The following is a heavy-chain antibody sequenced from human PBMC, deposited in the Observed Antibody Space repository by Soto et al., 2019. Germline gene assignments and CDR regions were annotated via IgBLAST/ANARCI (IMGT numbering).Heavy chain of an antibody. J-gene: IGHJ4*02. V-gene: IGHV3-30-3*01. CDR1: GFTFSTYS. CDR3: ARDPLPLTYEAYDFAY. CDR2: ISSDGSKT. D-gene: IGHD3-22*01. Sequence: QVQLVESGGGVVQPGGSLRLSCAASGFTFSTYSMPWVRQAPGKGLEWVAVISSDGSKTYYADSVKGRFTISRDNSKNTLYLQMNSLRPDDTAIYYCARDPLPLTYEAYDFAYWGQGALVTVSS.